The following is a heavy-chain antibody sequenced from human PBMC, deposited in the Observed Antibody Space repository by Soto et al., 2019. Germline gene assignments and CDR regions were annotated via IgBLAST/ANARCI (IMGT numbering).Heavy chain of an antibody. CDR1: GFTFSSYA. J-gene: IGHJ4*02. D-gene: IGHD1-26*01. Sequence: PGGSLRLSCSASGFTFSSYAMHWVRQAPGKGLEYVSAISSNGGSTYYADSVKGRFTISRDNSKNTLYLQMSSLRAEDTAVYYCVKDEVGATTSADYWGQGTLVTVSS. V-gene: IGHV3-64D*06. CDR2: ISSNGGST. CDR3: VKDEVGATTSADY.